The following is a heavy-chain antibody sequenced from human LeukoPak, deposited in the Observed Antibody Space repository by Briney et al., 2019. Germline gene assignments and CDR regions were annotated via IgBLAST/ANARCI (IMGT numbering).Heavy chain of an antibody. V-gene: IGHV1-8*03. CDR3: FQAEDGIRDLDWLLDY. CDR1: GYTFTSYD. CDR2: MNPNSGNT. J-gene: IGHJ4*02. D-gene: IGHD3-9*01. Sequence: ASVKVSCKASGYTFTSYDINWVRHATGQGLEWLGWMNPNSGNTGYAQKFQGRVTITRNTSISTAYMELSSLRAEDTAVYFFFQAEDGIRDLDWLLDYWGQGTLVTVSS.